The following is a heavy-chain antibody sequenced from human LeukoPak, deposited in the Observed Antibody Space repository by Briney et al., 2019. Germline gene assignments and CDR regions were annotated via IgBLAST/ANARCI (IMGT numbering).Heavy chain of an antibody. V-gene: IGHV1-69*06. CDR2: IIPIFGTA. CDR1: GGTFSSYA. Sequence: EASVKVSCKASGGTFSSYAISWVRQAPGQGLEWMGGIIPIFGTANYAQKFQGRVTITADKSTSTAYMELSSLRSEDTAVYYCARQDYDILTGYYRGHAFDIWGQGTMVTVSS. J-gene: IGHJ3*02. D-gene: IGHD3-9*01. CDR3: ARQDYDILTGYYRGHAFDI.